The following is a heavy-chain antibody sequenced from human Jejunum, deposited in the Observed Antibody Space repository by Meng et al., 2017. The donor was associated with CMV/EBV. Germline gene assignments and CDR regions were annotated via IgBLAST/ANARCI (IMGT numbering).Heavy chain of an antibody. CDR2: IRGKAHSYAT. D-gene: IGHD4-11*01. Sequence: TFSCSAVHWVRQASGKGLEWVGRIRGKAHSYATAYAASVKGRFTISRDDSKNTAYLQMNSLKTEDTAVYYCTRADSSNYGSLFDYWGQGTLVTVSS. V-gene: IGHV3-73*01. CDR1: TFSCSA. J-gene: IGHJ4*02. CDR3: TRADSSNYGSLFDY.